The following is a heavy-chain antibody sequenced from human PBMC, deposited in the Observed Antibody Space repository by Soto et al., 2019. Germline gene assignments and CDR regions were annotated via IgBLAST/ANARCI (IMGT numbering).Heavy chain of an antibody. V-gene: IGHV1-69*13. Sequence: SVKVSCKASGGTFSSYAISWVRQAPGQGLEWMGGIIPIFGTANYAQKFQGRVTITADESTSTAYMELSSLRSEDTAVYYGARRRRQWLVRDYYYGMDVWGQGTTVTVSS. J-gene: IGHJ6*02. CDR1: GGTFSSYA. D-gene: IGHD6-19*01. CDR2: IIPIFGTA. CDR3: ARRRRQWLVRDYYYGMDV.